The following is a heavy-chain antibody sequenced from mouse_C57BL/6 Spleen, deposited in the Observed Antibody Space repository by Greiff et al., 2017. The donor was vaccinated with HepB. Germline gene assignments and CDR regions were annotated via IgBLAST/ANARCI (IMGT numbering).Heavy chain of an antibody. V-gene: IGHV2-2*01. D-gene: IGHD2-1*01. J-gene: IGHJ4*01. CDR2: IWSGGST. CDR1: GFSLTSYG. CDR3: ARKGGNYVSLAMDY. Sequence: QVQLKQSGPGLVQPSQSLSITCTVSGFSLTSYGVHWVRQSPGKGLAWLGVIWSGGSTDYNAAFISRLSISKDNSKSQVFFKMNSLQADDTAIYYCARKGGNYVSLAMDYWGQGTSVTVSS.